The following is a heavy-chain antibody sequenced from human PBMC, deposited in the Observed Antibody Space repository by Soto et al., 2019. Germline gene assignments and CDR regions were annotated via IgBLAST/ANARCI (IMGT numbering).Heavy chain of an antibody. V-gene: IGHV3-48*03. Sequence: GGSLRLSCTASGFTFSSFEMSWVRQAPGKGLEWISYISSNSRTIYYADSVKGRFTISRDDARNSLYLQMNSLRVEDTALYYCARNGQVVGYYYGLDVWGQGTTVTVSS. J-gene: IGHJ6*02. D-gene: IGHD2-8*01. CDR2: ISSNSRTI. CDR1: GFTFSSFE. CDR3: ARNGQVVGYYYGLDV.